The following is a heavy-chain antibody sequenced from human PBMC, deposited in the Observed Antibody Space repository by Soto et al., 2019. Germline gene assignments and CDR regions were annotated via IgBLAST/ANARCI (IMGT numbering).Heavy chain of an antibody. CDR2: IYYSGST. J-gene: IGHJ3*02. D-gene: IGHD2-21*02. CDR3: GKYCGGDCYSAQDAFDI. V-gene: IGHV4-59*01. CDR1: GDSISSYY. Sequence: SETLSLTCTVSGDSISSYYWSWIRQPPGKGREWIGYIYYSGSTSYNPSLKSRVTISVDTSKIQFSLKQSTAPAPDTPVFISGKYCGGDCYSAQDAFDIWGQGTMVTVSS.